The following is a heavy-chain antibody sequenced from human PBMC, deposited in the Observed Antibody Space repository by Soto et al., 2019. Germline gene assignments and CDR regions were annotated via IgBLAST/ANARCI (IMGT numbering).Heavy chain of an antibody. Sequence: QVQLQQWGAGLLKPSETLSLTCAVYGGSFSGYYWSWIRQPPGKGLEWIGEINHSGSTNYNPSLKSRVTISVATSKNQFSLKLSSVTAADTAVYYCARVVGYVSGRYGMDVWGQGTTVTVSS. CDR1: GGSFSGYY. V-gene: IGHV4-34*01. CDR2: INHSGST. J-gene: IGHJ6*02. D-gene: IGHD3-16*01. CDR3: ARVVGYVSGRYGMDV.